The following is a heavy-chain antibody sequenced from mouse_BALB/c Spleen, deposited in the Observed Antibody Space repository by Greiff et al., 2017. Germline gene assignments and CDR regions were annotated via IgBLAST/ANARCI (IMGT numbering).Heavy chain of an antibody. J-gene: IGHJ4*01. D-gene: IGHD2-1*01. CDR2: IDPANGNT. CDR3: ARYGYGNYEDYAMDY. CDR1: GFNIKDTY. V-gene: IGHV14-3*02. Sequence: EVQGVESGAELVKPGASVKLSCTASGFNIKDTYMHWVKQRPEQGLEWIGRIDPANGNTKYDPKFQGKATITADTSSNTAYLQLSSLTSEDTAVYYCARYGYGNYEDYAMDYWGQGTSVTVSS.